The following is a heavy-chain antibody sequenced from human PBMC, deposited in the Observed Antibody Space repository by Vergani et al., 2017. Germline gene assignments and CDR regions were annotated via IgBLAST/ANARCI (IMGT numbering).Heavy chain of an antibody. CDR3: ARGEWFGELYNWFDP. CDR2: INPNSGGT. Sequence: QVQLVQSGAEVKKPGASVKVSCKASGYTFTGYYMHWVRQAPGQGLEWMGWINPNSGGTNYAQKFQGRVTMTRDTSISTAYMELSSLRSEDTAVYYCARGEWFGELYNWFDPWGQGTLVTVSS. J-gene: IGHJ5*02. D-gene: IGHD3-10*01. CDR1: GYTFTGYY. V-gene: IGHV1-2*02.